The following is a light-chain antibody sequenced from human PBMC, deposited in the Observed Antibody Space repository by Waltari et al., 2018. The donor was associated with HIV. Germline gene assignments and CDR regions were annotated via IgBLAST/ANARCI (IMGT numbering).Light chain of an antibody. CDR3: CSYTSRSTLV. J-gene: IGLJ2*01. V-gene: IGLV2-14*01. CDR2: EVS. Sequence: QSALTQPASVSGSPGQSITISCTGTSSDVGGYNYVPCYPQHPGKAPNLMIYEVSNRHSRSSIRFAGSKSGNTDSMTISWLQAEDEADYYCCSYTSRSTLVFGGGTKLTVL. CDR1: SSDVGGYNY.